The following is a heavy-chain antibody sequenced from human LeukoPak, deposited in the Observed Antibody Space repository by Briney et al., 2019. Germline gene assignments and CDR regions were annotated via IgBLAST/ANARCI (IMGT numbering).Heavy chain of an antibody. V-gene: IGHV3-23*01. CDR3: ARGPRGSYAPHGMDV. Sequence: GGSLRLSCAASGFTFSSDGMNWVRQAPGKGREWVSGITGSGEHIFYAGSVKGRFTISRDNSKNTLYLQMGSLRAEDMAGYYCARGPRGSYAPHGMDVWGKGTTVTISS. J-gene: IGHJ6*03. D-gene: IGHD3-16*01. CDR2: ITGSGEHI. CDR1: GFTFSSDG.